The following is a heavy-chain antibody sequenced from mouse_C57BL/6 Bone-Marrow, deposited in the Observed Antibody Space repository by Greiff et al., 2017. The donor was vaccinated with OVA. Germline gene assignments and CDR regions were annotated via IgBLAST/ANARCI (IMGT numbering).Heavy chain of an antibody. D-gene: IGHD2-3*01. Sequence: EVQLQESGGGLVKPGGSLKLSCAASGFTFSSYAMSWVRQTPEKRLEWVATISDGGSYTYYPDNVKGRFTISRDNAKNNLYLQMSHLKSEDTAMYYCARVRWLPLPYWGQGTLVTVSA. CDR2: ISDGGSYT. V-gene: IGHV5-4*01. CDR1: GFTFSSYA. J-gene: IGHJ3*01. CDR3: ARVRWLPLPY.